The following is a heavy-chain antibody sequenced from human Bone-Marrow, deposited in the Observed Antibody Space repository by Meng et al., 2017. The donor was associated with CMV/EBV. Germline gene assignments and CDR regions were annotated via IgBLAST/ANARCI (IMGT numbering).Heavy chain of an antibody. J-gene: IGHJ4*02. CDR1: GGTFSSYA. CDR3: ARGEEIQLWFPTVDY. Sequence: SVKVSCKASGGTFSSYAISWVRQAPGQGLEWMGGIIPIFGTANYAQKFQGRVTITTDESTSTAYMELSSLRSEDTAVYYCARGEEIQLWFPTVDYWGQGTLVTVSS. CDR2: IIPIFGTA. D-gene: IGHD5-18*01. V-gene: IGHV1-69*05.